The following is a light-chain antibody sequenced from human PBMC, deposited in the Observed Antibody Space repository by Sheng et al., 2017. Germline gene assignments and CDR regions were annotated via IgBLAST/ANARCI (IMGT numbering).Light chain of an antibody. CDR1: QDISNY. CDR2: AAS. V-gene: IGKV1-27*01. CDR3: QKYNSAPLT. Sequence: DIQMTQSPSSLSVSVGDRVTITCRASQDISNYLGWYQQKPGTVPKLLIYAASTLQSGVPSRFSGSGSGTDFTLTISSLQPEDVATXYCQKYNSAPLTFGGGTKVEIK. J-gene: IGKJ4*01.